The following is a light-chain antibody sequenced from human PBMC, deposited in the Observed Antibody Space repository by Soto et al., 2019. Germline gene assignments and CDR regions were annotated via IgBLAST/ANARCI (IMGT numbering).Light chain of an antibody. V-gene: IGKV3-20*01. CDR1: QSVSSN. J-gene: IGKJ1*01. Sequence: EIVLTQSPATLSLSPGDRATLSCRASQSVSSNFAWYQQKPGQAPRLLIYGASTRATGIPARFSGSGSGTDFTLTISRLESEDFAVYYCQQYGSSPRTFGQGTKVDIK. CDR3: QQYGSSPRT. CDR2: GAS.